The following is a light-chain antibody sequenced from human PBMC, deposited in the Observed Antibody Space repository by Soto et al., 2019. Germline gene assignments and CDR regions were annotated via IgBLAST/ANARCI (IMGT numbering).Light chain of an antibody. CDR3: QQDDKWPTS. J-gene: IGKJ1*01. V-gene: IGKV3-15*01. CDR1: ESGDTN. CDR2: GAS. Sequence: PMSVSPGEPATLSCRVSESGDTNLAWYQQKRGQAPRLLIYGASTRATGIPARFSGSGSGTELTLTISRLQSEDFAVYYCQQDDKWPTSFGQGAKVEI.